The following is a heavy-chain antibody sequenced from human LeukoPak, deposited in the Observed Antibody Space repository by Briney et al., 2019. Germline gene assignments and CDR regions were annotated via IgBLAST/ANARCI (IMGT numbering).Heavy chain of an antibody. Sequence: QPGGSLRLPCAASGFTFSSYEMHWVRQPPGKGLEWVSYISSSDSTIYYADSVKGRFTISRDNAKNSLYLQMNSLRAEDTAVYYCARDYGGSSPFDYWGQGTLVTVSS. J-gene: IGHJ4*02. D-gene: IGHD4-23*01. V-gene: IGHV3-48*03. CDR3: ARDYGGSSPFDY. CDR2: ISSSDSTI. CDR1: GFTFSSYE.